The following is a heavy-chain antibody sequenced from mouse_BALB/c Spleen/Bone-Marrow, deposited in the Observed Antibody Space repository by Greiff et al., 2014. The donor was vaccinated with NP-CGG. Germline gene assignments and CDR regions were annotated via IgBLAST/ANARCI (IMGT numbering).Heavy chain of an antibody. D-gene: IGHD2-2*01. CDR3: ARSLYGYDWYFDV. Sequence: VQLQQSGPELVKPGASVKMSCKASGYTFTSYVVHWVKQKPGQGLEWIGNINPYNDDTMYNEXFKGKATLTSDKSSSTAYMELSSLTSEDSAVYYCARSLYGYDWYFDVWGAGTTVTVSS. CDR1: GYTFTSYV. V-gene: IGHV1-14*01. CDR2: INPYNDDT. J-gene: IGHJ1*01.